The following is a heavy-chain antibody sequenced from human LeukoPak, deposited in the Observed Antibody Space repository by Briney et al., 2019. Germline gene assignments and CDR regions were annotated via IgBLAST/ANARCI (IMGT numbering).Heavy chain of an antibody. V-gene: IGHV1-18*01. CDR1: GYTFTSHG. CDR3: ARDPSNTSGYYAYLDY. D-gene: IGHD6-19*01. CDR2: ISAYNGDT. J-gene: IGHJ4*02. Sequence: GASVKVSSTASGYTFTSHGISWVRQAPGQGREWMGWISAYNGDTKYAQKIQGRVTMTTDASTSTAYMELRSPRSDDTAVYYCARDPSNTSGYYAYLDYWGQGTLVTVSS.